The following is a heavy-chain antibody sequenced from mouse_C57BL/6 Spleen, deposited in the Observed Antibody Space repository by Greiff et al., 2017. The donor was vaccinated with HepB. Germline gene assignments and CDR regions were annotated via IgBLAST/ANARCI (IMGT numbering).Heavy chain of an antibody. CDR1: GYTFTSYW. CDR2: IYPSDSET. J-gene: IGHJ2*01. Sequence: QVQLQQSGAELVRPGSSVKLSCKASGYTFTSYWMDWVKQRPGQGLEWIGNIYPSDSETHYNQKFKDKATLTVDKSSSTAYMQLSSLTSEDSAVYYCARGITTVVYFDYWGQGTTLTVSS. CDR3: ARGITTVVYFDY. D-gene: IGHD1-1*01. V-gene: IGHV1-61*01.